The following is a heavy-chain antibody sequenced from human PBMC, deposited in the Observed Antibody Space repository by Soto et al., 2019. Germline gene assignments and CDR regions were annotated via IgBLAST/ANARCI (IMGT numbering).Heavy chain of an antibody. CDR2: LDHQGYS. D-gene: IGHD3-9*01. J-gene: IGHJ4*02. Sequence: PSETLSLTCSVSGAPITSNYWTWIRQPPGKGLEWIGYLDHQGYSNYSPSLRSRVSMSIDTSKNQLSLKVHSVTAADTAVYYCARVPVTGYFDWLDYWGQGALVTVSS. CDR3: ARVPVTGYFDWLDY. CDR1: GAPITSNY. V-gene: IGHV4-59*01.